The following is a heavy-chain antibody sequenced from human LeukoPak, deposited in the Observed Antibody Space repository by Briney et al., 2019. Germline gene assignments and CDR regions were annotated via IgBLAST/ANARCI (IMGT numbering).Heavy chain of an antibody. D-gene: IGHD2-2*01. CDR2: ISWNSGSI. J-gene: IGHJ6*03. V-gene: IGHV3-9*01. Sequence: GGSLRLSCAASGFTFDDYAMHWVWQAPGKGLEWVSGISWNSGSIGYADSVKGRFTISRDNAKNSLYLRMNSLRAEDTALYYCAKDGADCSSTSCYWNYYMDVWGKGTTVTVSS. CDR3: AKDGADCSSTSCYWNYYMDV. CDR1: GFTFDDYA.